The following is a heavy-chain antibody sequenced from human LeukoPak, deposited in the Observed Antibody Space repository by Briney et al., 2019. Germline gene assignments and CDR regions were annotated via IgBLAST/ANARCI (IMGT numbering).Heavy chain of an antibody. D-gene: IGHD3-10*01. J-gene: IGHJ4*02. Sequence: PSETLSLTCAVYGGSFSGYYWSWIRQPPGKGLEWIGEINHSGSTNYNPSLKSRVTISVDMSKNQFSLKLSSVTAADTAVYYCAKILGGDQGPSFDYWGQGTLVTVSS. CDR3: AKILGGDQGPSFDY. CDR2: INHSGST. CDR1: GGSFSGYY. V-gene: IGHV4-34*01.